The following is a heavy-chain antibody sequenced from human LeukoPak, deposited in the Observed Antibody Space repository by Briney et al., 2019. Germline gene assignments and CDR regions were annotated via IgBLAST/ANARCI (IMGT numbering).Heavy chain of an antibody. CDR3: AKTTSFDY. J-gene: IGHJ4*02. D-gene: IGHD1-1*01. CDR2: ISDNGGST. V-gene: IGHV3-23*01. CDR1: GFTLDTYA. Sequence: GGSLRLSCAASGFTLDTYAMSWVRQAPGKGLECVSTISDNGGSTYYADSVKGRFTISRDNSKNTLYLQMNSLRAEDTAIYYCAKTTSFDYWGQGTLVTVSS.